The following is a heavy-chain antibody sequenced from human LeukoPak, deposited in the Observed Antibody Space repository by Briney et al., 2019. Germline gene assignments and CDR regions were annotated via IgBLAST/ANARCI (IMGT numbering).Heavy chain of an antibody. Sequence: SETLSLTCAVSGGSSRSGDYFWSWIRQPPGKGLEWIGHIHYSGNTNYNPSLKSRVTISVDTSKNQVSLKLSSVTAADTAVYYCARHYSITGGRLSGYWLDPWGQGTLVTVSS. D-gene: IGHD7-27*01. V-gene: IGHV4-30-4*01. J-gene: IGHJ5*02. CDR2: IHYSGNT. CDR1: GGSSRSGDYF. CDR3: ARHYSITGGRLSGYWLDP.